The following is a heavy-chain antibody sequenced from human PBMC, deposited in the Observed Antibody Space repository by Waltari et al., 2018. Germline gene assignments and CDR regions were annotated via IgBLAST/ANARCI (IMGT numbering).Heavy chain of an antibody. J-gene: IGHJ4*02. CDR1: GFTFSGHW. D-gene: IGHD1-26*01. CDR2: MNNDGTIT. CDR3: ARERWAMGDF. V-gene: IGHV3-74*01. Sequence: EVQLVESGGGPVQPGGSLRISCSVSGFTFSGHWMLWVRQAPGEGLDWVQRMNNDGTITHYSDSVKGRFTISRDNAKNTLYLQMNSLRGDDTSVYFCARERWAMGDFWGQGTLVTVSS.